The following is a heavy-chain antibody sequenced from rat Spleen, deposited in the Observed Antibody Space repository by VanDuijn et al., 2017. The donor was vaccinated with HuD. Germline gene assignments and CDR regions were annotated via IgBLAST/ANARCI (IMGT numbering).Heavy chain of an antibody. V-gene: IGHV5-22*01. CDR1: GFTFSDYN. J-gene: IGHJ2*01. D-gene: IGHD1-11*01. Sequence: EVQLVETGGGLVQPGRSLTLSCAASGFTFSDYNMAWVRQAPKKGLEWVASISYEGNTAFYGDSMKGRFTISRDNAKSTLYLQISSLRSEDTATYYCARQEDYGGYSRDYFGYWGQGVVVTVSS. CDR2: ISYEGNTA. CDR3: ARQEDYGGYSRDYFGY.